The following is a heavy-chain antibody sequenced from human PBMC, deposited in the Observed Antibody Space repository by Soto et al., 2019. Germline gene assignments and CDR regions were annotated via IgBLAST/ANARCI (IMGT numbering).Heavy chain of an antibody. CDR2: ISHDGNKE. V-gene: IGHV3-30*18. J-gene: IGHJ4*02. D-gene: IGHD2-21*01. CDR1: GFTFSNYG. Sequence: GGSLRLSCAASGFTFSNYGIHWVRQAPGKGLEWVAVISHDGNKEYYADSVKGRFTVSRDNSKKTVYLQMNSLRAEDTAMYYCAKVAPSISILWGFDQWGPGTLVTVSS. CDR3: AKVAPSISILWGFDQ.